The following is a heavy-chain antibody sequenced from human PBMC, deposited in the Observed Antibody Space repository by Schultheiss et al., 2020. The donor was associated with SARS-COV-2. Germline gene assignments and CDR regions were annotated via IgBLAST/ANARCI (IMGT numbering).Heavy chain of an antibody. Sequence: ASVKVSCKASGYTFTGYYMHWVRQAPGQGLEWMGWINPNSGGTNYAQKFQGWVTMTRDTSASTAYMELSSLRSEDTAVYYCAAHCSSTSCYPPGYGMDVWGQGTTVTVSS. CDR1: GYTFTGYY. D-gene: IGHD2-2*01. V-gene: IGHV1-2*04. J-gene: IGHJ6*02. CDR3: AAHCSSTSCYPPGYGMDV. CDR2: INPNSGGT.